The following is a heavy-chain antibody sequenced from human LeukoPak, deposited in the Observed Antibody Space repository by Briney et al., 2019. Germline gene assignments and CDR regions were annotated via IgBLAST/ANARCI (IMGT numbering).Heavy chain of an antibody. D-gene: IGHD1-26*01. V-gene: IGHV4-59*01. Sequence: SETLSLTCTVPGGSISGYYWSWIRQPPGKGLEWIGYIYYSGSTNYNPSLKSRVTISVDTSKNQFSLKLTSVTAADTAVYYCARGVNSGYFDYCGQGTLVTVSS. CDR2: IYYSGST. J-gene: IGHJ4*02. CDR1: GGSISGYY. CDR3: ARGVNSGYFDY.